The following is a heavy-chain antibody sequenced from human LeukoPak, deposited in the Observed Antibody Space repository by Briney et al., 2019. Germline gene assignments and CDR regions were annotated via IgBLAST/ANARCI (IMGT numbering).Heavy chain of an antibody. CDR2: IYYSGST. D-gene: IGHD4-17*01. CDR1: GGSISSSSYY. J-gene: IGHJ4*02. CDR3: ARAHNYGDYGR. Sequence: SETLSLTCTVSGGSISSSSYYWGWIRQPPGKGLEWIGSIYYSGSTYYNPSLKSRVTISVDTSKNQFSLKLSSVTAADTAVYYCARAHNYGDYGRWGQGTLVTVSS. V-gene: IGHV4-39*01.